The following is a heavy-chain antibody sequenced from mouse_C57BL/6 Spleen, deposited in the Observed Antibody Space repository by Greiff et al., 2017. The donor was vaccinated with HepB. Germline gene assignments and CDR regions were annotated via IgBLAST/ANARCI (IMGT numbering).Heavy chain of an antibody. D-gene: IGHD2-4*01. CDR1: GYTFTSYG. CDR3: ARSGDYDYDGYFDV. Sequence: QVQLQQSGAELARPGASVKLSCKASGYTFTSYGISWVKQRTGQGLEWIGEIYPRSGNTYYNEKFKGKATLTADKSSSTAYMELRSLTSEDSAVYFCARSGDYDYDGYFDVWGTGTTVTVSS. V-gene: IGHV1-81*01. J-gene: IGHJ1*03. CDR2: IYPRSGNT.